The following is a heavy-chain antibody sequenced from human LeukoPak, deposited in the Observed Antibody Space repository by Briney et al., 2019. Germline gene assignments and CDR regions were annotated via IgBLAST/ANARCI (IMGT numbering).Heavy chain of an antibody. J-gene: IGHJ4*02. CDR2: ISGSGGTT. Sequence: GGSLRLSCAASGFTFSSSAMSWVRQAPGKGLEWVSGISGSGGTTHYADSVKGRFTISRDNSKNTLYLQMNSLRAEDTAVYYCARRSGIAVAEAFDYWGQGTLVTVSS. D-gene: IGHD6-19*01. V-gene: IGHV3-23*01. CDR3: ARRSGIAVAEAFDY. CDR1: GFTFSSSA.